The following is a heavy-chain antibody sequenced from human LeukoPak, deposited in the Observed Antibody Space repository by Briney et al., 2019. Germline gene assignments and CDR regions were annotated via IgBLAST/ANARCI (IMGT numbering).Heavy chain of an antibody. V-gene: IGHV4-61*01. CDR3: ARDHFGSLDS. J-gene: IGHJ4*02. CDR2: DYCGGNT. D-gene: IGHD3-10*01. CDR1: GFSVTTDSYC. Sequence: PSETLSLTCTVSGFSVTTDSYCWGWIRQPPGKGLEWIGYDYCGGNTNYDPSLKRQVTISVDTSKNQFSLTLTSVTAADTAVYFCARDHFGSLDSWGQGILVTVS.